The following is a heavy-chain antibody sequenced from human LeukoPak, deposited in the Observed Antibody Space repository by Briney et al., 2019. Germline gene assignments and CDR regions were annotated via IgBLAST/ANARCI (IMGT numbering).Heavy chain of an antibody. V-gene: IGHV4-31*03. J-gene: IGHJ6*02. D-gene: IGHD3-9*01. Sequence: SQTLSLTCTVSGGSISSGGYYWSWIRQHPGKGLEWIGYIYYSGSTYYNPSLKSRVTISVDTSKNQFSLKLSSVTAADTAVYYCARVRGSTYYDILTGPTTPYYYYGMDVWGQGTTVTVSS. CDR1: GGSISSGGYY. CDR2: IYYSGST. CDR3: ARVRGSTYYDILTGPTTPYYYYGMDV.